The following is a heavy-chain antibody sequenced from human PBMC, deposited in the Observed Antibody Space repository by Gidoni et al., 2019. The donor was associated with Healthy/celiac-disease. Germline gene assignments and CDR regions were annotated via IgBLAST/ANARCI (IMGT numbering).Heavy chain of an antibody. CDR1: GFTFSSYA. CDR3: TKEGSKAQNWYFDL. CDR2: ISGSGGST. V-gene: IGHV3-23*01. Sequence: AASGFTFSSYAMSWVRQAPGKGLEWVSAISGSGGSTYYADSVKGRFTISGDNTKNTLYLQMNSLRAEDTAVYYCTKEGSKAQNWYFDLWGRGTLVTVSS. J-gene: IGHJ2*01.